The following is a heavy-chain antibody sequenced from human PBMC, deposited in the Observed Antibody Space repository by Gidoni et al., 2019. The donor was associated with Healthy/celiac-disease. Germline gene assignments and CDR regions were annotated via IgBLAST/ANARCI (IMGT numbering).Heavy chain of an antibody. D-gene: IGHD2-15*01. CDR1: GYSFTSYW. J-gene: IGHJ4*02. CDR2: IYPGDSDT. CDR3: ARQGEDIVVDQGSFDY. V-gene: IGHV5-51*01. Sequence: EVQLVQSGAEVKKPGESLKISCTGSGYSFTSYWIGWVRQMPGKGLEWMGIIYPGDSDTRYSPSFQGQVTISADKSISTAYLQWSSLKASDTAMYYCARQGEDIVVDQGSFDYWGQGTLVTVSS.